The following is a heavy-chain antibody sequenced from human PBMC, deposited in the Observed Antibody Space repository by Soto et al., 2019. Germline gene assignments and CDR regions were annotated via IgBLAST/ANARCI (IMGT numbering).Heavy chain of an antibody. CDR1: GFTFDDYG. CDR3: ALWFGESHFDY. V-gene: IGHV3-20*01. D-gene: IGHD3-10*01. CDR2: INWNGGST. Sequence: GGSLRLSCAASGFTFDDYGMSWVRQAPGKGLEWVSGINWNGGSTGYADSVKGRFTISRDNAKNSLYLQMNSLRAEDTALYHCALWFGESHFDYWGQGTLVTVSS. J-gene: IGHJ4*02.